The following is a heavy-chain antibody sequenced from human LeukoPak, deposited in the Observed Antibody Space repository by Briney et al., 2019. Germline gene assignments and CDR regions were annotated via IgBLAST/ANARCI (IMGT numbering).Heavy chain of an antibody. V-gene: IGHV3-30*02. J-gene: IGHJ4*02. Sequence: GGSLRLSCAASGFTFSSYAMSWVRQAPGKGLEWVAFIRYDGSNKYYADSVKGRFTISRDNSKNTLYLQMNSLRAEDTAVYYCAKDYDILTGAPDFDYWGQGTLVTVSS. CDR2: IRYDGSNK. CDR1: GFTFSSYA. D-gene: IGHD3-9*01. CDR3: AKDYDILTGAPDFDY.